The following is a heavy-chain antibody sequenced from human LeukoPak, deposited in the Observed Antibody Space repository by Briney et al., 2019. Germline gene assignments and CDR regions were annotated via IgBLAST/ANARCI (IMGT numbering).Heavy chain of an antibody. Sequence: WGSLRLSCAASGFTFSTYEMNWVRQDPGKGLEWVSYITDSGRTIYYADSVKGRFTISRDNAMNSLFLQMNSLRAEDTAVYYCARGEVVSASLPDYFYYYMDVWGKGTTVTISS. CDR3: ARGEVVSASLPDYFYYYMDV. J-gene: IGHJ6*03. CDR2: ITDSGRTI. D-gene: IGHD2-21*02. V-gene: IGHV3-48*03. CDR1: GFTFSTYE.